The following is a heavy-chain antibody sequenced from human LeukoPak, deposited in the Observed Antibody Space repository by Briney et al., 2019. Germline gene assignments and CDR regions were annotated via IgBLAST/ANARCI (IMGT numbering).Heavy chain of an antibody. CDR2: ISSSGSTI. J-gene: IGHJ6*02. CDR3: ARDKHVECSSTSCYAGEYYYYGMDV. CDR1: EFTFSSYE. D-gene: IGHD2-2*01. Sequence: GGSLRLSCAASEFTFSSYEMNWVRQAPGKGLEWVSYISSSGSTIYYADSVKGRFTISRDNAKNSLYLQMNSLRAEDTAVYYCARDKHVECSSTSCYAGEYYYYGMDVWGQGTTVTVSS. V-gene: IGHV3-48*03.